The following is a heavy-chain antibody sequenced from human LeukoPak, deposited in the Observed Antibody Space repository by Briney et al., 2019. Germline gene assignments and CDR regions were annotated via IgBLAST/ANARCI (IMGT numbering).Heavy chain of an antibody. V-gene: IGHV3-30*01. J-gene: IGHJ4*02. CDR2: ISYDGSNK. CDR1: GFTFSSYA. CDR3: ARAGIDY. Sequence: GGSLRLSCAASGFTFSSYAMRWVRQAPGKGLEWVAVISYDGSNKYYADSVKGRFTISRDNSKNTLYLQMNSLRAEDTAAYYCARAGIDYWGQGTLVTVSS.